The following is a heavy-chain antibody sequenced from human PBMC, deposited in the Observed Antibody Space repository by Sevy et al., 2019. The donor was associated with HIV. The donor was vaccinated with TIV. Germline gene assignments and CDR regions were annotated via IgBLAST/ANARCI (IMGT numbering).Heavy chain of an antibody. CDR3: AKGNTAYYYDY. D-gene: IGHD3-9*01. V-gene: IGHV3-23*01. CDR2: VTAGGGST. Sequence: GGCLRLSCAASGFTFSTYAMSWVRQAPGKGLEWVSSVTAGGGSTYYTDSVKGRFTLSRDNSKNTLYLQMNSLRAEDAALYYCAKGNTAYYYDYWGQGPPVTVSS. J-gene: IGHJ4*02. CDR1: GFTFSTYA.